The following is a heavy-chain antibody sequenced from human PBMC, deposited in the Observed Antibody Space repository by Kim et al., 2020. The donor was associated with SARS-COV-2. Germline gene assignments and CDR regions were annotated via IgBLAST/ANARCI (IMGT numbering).Heavy chain of an antibody. V-gene: IGHV3-30*18. CDR2: ISYDGSNK. D-gene: IGHD4-4*01. J-gene: IGHJ6*02. CDR3: AKDSTEIYYYYGMDV. CDR1: GFTFSSYG. Sequence: GGSLRLSCAASGFTFSSYGMHWVRQAPGKGLEWVAVISYDGSNKYYVDSVKGRFTISRDNSKNTLYLQMNSLRAEDTAVYYCAKDSTEIYYYYGMDVWGQGTTVTVSS.